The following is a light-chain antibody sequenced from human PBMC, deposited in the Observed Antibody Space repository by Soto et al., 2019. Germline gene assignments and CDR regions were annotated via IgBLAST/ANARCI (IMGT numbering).Light chain of an antibody. Sequence: IHITQSSTSPSASLVDRVTNPCPSSQSITNYLNWYQQKPGKAPKVLIYAASSLQSGVPSRFSGSGSGTDFTLTISSLQPEDFATYYCQQSYSTPRTFGQGTRLEIK. CDR2: AAS. CDR3: QQSYSTPRT. CDR1: QSITNY. J-gene: IGKJ5*01. V-gene: IGKV1-39*01.